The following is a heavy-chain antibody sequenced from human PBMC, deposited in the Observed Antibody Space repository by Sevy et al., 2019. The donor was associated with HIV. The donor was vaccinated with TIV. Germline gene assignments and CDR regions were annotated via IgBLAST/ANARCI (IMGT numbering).Heavy chain of an antibody. D-gene: IGHD2-21*01. V-gene: IGHV3-30*02. CDR3: VKEGGGEGGDH. J-gene: IGHJ4*02. CDR2: IQYDGSNK. Sequence: GGSLRLSCAASGFRFSSYGMHWVRQAPGKGLEWMSYIQYDGSNKDYADSVKGRFTISRDNSKNTLYLQMNSLRVEDMAVFYCVKEGGGEGGDHWGQGTLVTVSS. CDR1: GFRFSSYG.